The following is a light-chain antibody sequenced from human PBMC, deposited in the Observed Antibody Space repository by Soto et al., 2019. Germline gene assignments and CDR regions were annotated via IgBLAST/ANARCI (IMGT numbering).Light chain of an antibody. CDR3: QQYNNWWT. V-gene: IGKV3-15*01. CDR2: GAS. J-gene: IGKJ1*01. Sequence: EIMMPQSPATLSVSPGGRATLSCRASQSVSSSLAWYQQKPGQAPRLLIYGASTRATGIPARFSGSGSGTEFTLTINSLQSEDFAVYYCQQYNNWWTFGQGTKVDIK. CDR1: QSVSSS.